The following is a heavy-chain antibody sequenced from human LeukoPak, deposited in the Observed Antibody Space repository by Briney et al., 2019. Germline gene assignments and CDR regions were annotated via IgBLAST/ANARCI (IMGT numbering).Heavy chain of an antibody. D-gene: IGHD2-2*01. V-gene: IGHV3-23*01. CDR3: AKDNVPYAGSTYSRVNGPLDY. CDR1: GLTFSDHW. J-gene: IGHJ4*02. Sequence: GGSVRLSCVVYGLTFSDHWMHWVRQTPGKGLEWVSRFSGSDGTTNYADSVKGRFTISRDNSKNTLYLQMNSLRAEDTAMYYCAKDNVPYAGSTYSRVNGPLDYWGQGTLVTVSS. CDR2: FSGSDGTT.